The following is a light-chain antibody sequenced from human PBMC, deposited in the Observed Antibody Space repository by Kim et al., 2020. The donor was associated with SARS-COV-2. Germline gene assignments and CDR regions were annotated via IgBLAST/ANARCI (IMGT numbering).Light chain of an antibody. CDR2: QDS. Sequence: SYELTQPPSVSVSPGQTASITCSGDKLGDKYACWYQQKPGQSPVLVIYQDSKRPSGIPERFSGSNSGNTATLTISGTQAMDEADYYCQAWDSSSPFYVFG. J-gene: IGLJ1*01. CDR3: QAWDSSSPFYV. V-gene: IGLV3-1*01. CDR1: KLGDKY.